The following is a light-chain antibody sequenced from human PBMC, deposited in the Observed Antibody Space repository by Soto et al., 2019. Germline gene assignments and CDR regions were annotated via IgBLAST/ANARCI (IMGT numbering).Light chain of an antibody. CDR3: HQYGLLPRHP. Sequence: EIVLTQSPVTLSLSPGESATLSCRASESVNSNYLAWYQQKPGQAPRLLIFGASSRATGIPNRFSGSGSGTDFPLTISGLEPEDFAVYYCHQYGLLPRHPFGQGTKLEIK. J-gene: IGKJ2*01. V-gene: IGKV3-20*01. CDR1: ESVNSNY. CDR2: GAS.